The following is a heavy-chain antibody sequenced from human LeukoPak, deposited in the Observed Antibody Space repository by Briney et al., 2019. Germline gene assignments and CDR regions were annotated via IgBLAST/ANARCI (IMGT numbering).Heavy chain of an antibody. CDR1: GFTFSSYV. CDR2: ISYDGSNE. J-gene: IGHJ5*02. Sequence: GGSLRLSCAASGFTFSSYVMHWVRQAPGKGLEWVAIISYDGSNEYYADSVKGRFTISRDYSKNTLYLQMNSLRDEDTAVYYCARGLGSGSYYPNWFDPWGQGTLVTVSS. V-gene: IGHV3-30*14. D-gene: IGHD3-10*01. CDR3: ARGLGSGSYYPNWFDP.